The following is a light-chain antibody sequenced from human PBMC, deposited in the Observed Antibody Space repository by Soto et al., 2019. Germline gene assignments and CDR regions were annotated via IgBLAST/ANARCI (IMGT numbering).Light chain of an antibody. Sequence: IPMTQSPSSLSASVGDRVTITCRASQTTASYLNWYQQKPGKAPKLLIRAASRFESGVPARFSGIGSGTDFTLTISSLHPEDVATYYCPQSYNTPFSFGPGTKVDV. CDR1: QTTASY. J-gene: IGKJ3*01. CDR2: AAS. CDR3: PQSYNTPFS. V-gene: IGKV1-39*01.